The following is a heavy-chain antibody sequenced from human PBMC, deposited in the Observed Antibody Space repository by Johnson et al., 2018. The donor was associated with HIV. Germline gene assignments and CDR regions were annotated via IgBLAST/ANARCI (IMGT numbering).Heavy chain of an antibody. D-gene: IGHD2-15*01. J-gene: IGHJ3*02. V-gene: IGHV3-30*03. Sequence: QVQLVESGGGVVQPGGSLRLSCAASGFSFSSYGMHWVRQAPGKGLEWVAVISYDGSNKYYADSVKGRFSISRDNSKNTLYLQMNSLRAEDTAVYYCASSSVVDDAFDIWGQVTMVTVSS. CDR3: ASSSVVDDAFDI. CDR2: ISYDGSNK. CDR1: GFSFSSYG.